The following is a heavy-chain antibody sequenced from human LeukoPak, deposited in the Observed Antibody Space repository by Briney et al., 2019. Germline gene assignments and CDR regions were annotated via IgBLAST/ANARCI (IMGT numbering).Heavy chain of an antibody. Sequence: GGSLRLSCAASGFTFSDYYMSWIRQAPGKGLEWVSFISGSGSNTKYADSVKGRFTISRDNAKNSLYLQMNSLRAEDTTVYYCARRMGYSGMDVWGQGTTVTVSS. J-gene: IGHJ6*02. D-gene: IGHD2-15*01. V-gene: IGHV3-11*06. CDR1: GFTFSDYY. CDR3: ARRMGYSGMDV. CDR2: ISGSGSNT.